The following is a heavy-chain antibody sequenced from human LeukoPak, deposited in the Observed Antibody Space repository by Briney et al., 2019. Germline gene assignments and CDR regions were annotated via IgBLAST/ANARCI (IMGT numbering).Heavy chain of an antibody. J-gene: IGHJ4*02. CDR3: ARDADLNTMIVVVPFDY. CDR1: GFTFSSDC. D-gene: IGHD3-22*01. Sequence: GVPMRLACGASGFTFSSDCRYWVRQSPGKGLVWVSRINSDGSRPSYADSVKGRFTISRDNAKNTLYLQMNSLRAEDTAVYYCARDADLNTMIVVVPFDYWGQGTLVTVSS. V-gene: IGHV3-74*01. CDR2: INSDGSRP.